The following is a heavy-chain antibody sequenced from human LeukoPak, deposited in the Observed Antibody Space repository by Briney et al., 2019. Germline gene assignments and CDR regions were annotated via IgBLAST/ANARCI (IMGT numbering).Heavy chain of an antibody. CDR3: ARAPPTLAAGENDY. CDR2: ISSSSSYI. V-gene: IGHV3-21*01. D-gene: IGHD6-13*01. CDR1: GFTFSSYS. J-gene: IGHJ4*02. Sequence: PGGSLRLSCAASGFTFSSYSMSWVRQAPGKGLEWVSSISSSSSYIYYADSVKGRFTISRDNAKNSLYLQMNSLRAEDTAAYYCARAPPTLAAGENDYRGQGTLVTVYS.